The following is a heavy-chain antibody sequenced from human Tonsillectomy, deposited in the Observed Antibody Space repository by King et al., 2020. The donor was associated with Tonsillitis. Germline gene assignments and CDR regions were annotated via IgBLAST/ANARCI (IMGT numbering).Heavy chain of an antibody. CDR1: GYTFTGHF. D-gene: IGHD3-16*01. J-gene: IGHJ4*02. Sequence: QLVQSGAEVKKPGASVKVSCRASGYTFTGHFLHWVRQAPGQGLEWMGWINPSSGVTNYAQKFQGRVTMARDTSISTAYMELSRLRSDDTAVYYCARLAITTPFDFWGQGTLVTVSS. CDR3: ARLAITTPFDF. V-gene: IGHV1-2*02. CDR2: INPSSGVT.